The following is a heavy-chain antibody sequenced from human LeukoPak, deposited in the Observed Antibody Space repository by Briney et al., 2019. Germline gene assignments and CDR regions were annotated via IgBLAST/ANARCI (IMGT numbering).Heavy chain of an antibody. CDR1: GFTVSSNY. CDR2: IYSGGST. V-gene: IGHV3-66*02. D-gene: IGHD3-22*01. Sequence: GGSLRLSCAASGFTVSSNYMSWVRQAPGKGLEWVSVIYSGGSTYYADSVKGRFTISRDNSKNTLYLQMNSLRTEDTAIYYCAKEDVVVITIRYFQHWGQGTLVTVSS. CDR3: AKEDVVVITIRYFQH. J-gene: IGHJ1*01.